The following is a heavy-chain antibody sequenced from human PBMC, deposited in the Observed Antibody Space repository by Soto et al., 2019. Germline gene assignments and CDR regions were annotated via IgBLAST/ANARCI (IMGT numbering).Heavy chain of an antibody. J-gene: IGHJ4*02. Sequence: PGESLKISCKASGYIINNYWICWLRQMPGQGLEWMGIIFPDDSDTRYSPSFQGHVTISVDKSISTAYVQWSSLKASDSAIYYCFRGGVASRTFDYWGQGTLVTVSS. CDR1: GYIINNYW. CDR2: IFPDDSDT. V-gene: IGHV5-51*01. D-gene: IGHD3-16*01. CDR3: FRGGVASRTFDY.